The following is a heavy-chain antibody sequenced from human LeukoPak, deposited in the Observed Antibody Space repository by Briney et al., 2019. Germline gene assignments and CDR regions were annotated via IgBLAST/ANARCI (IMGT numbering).Heavy chain of an antibody. Sequence: SETLSLTCTVSGGPISSYYWSWIRQPPGKGLEWIGCISYSGSTNFNPSLKSRVTTSVDTSKNQFSLKLSSVTAADTAVYYCAREGTAGTNLNWFDPWGQGTLVTVSS. CDR1: GGPISSYY. V-gene: IGHV4-59*01. CDR3: AREGTAGTNLNWFDP. J-gene: IGHJ5*02. D-gene: IGHD1-1*01. CDR2: ISYSGST.